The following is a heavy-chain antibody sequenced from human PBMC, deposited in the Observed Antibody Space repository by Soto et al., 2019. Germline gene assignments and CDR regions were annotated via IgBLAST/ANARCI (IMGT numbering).Heavy chain of an antibody. CDR1: GYTFTRYF. CDR3: AKVWGDTPSEEDY. V-gene: IGHV1-2*02. D-gene: IGHD3-16*01. CDR2: INPNSGGT. Sequence: QVPLVQSGAEVKKPGASVKVSCKASGYTFTRYFIHWVRQAPGHGLEWKGWINPNSGGTNYAQKFIGRVTMTRDTSISTAYMELSRLRFDDTAVYYCAKVWGDTPSEEDYWGQGALITVSS. J-gene: IGHJ4*02.